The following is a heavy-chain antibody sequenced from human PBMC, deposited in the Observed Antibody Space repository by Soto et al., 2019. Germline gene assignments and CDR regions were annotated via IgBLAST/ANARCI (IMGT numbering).Heavy chain of an antibody. J-gene: IGHJ4*02. V-gene: IGHV3-33*01. D-gene: IGHD1-26*01. CDR1: GFTFSTYG. CDR3: AREMSGNNPPS. Sequence: AGGSLRLSCAASGFTFSTYGMHWVRQAPGKGLEWVAVIWYDGSSKYYADSVKGRFTISRDNSKNTLYLQMNSLRAEDTAVYYCAREMSGNNPPSWGQGTLVTVSS. CDR2: IWYDGSSK.